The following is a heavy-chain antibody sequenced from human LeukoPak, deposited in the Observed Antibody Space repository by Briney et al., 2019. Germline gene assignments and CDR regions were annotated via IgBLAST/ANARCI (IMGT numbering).Heavy chain of an antibody. Sequence: PSETLSLTCAVSGGSISSSNWWSWVRQPPGKGLEWIGEIYHSGSTNYNPSLKSQVTISVDKSKNQFSLKLSSVTAADTAVYYCARGGHRRYYYTSGSAFDPWGQGTLVTVSS. V-gene: IGHV4-4*02. CDR2: IYHSGST. J-gene: IGHJ5*02. CDR1: GGSISSSNW. D-gene: IGHD3-10*01. CDR3: ARGGHRRYYYTSGSAFDP.